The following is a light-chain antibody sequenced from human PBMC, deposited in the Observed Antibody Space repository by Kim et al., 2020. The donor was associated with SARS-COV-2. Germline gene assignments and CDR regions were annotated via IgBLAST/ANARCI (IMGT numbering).Light chain of an antibody. V-gene: IGLV3-21*04. Sequence: AAGKTARITCGGNNIGSKSVPWYQQKPGQAPVLVIYYDSDRPSGIPERFSGSNSGNTATLTISRVEAGDEADYYCQVWDSSSDHRVFGGGTQVTVL. CDR2: YDS. J-gene: IGLJ3*02. CDR1: NIGSKS. CDR3: QVWDSSSDHRV.